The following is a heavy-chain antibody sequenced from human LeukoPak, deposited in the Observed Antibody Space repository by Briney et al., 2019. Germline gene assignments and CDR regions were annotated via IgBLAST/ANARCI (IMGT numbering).Heavy chain of an antibody. V-gene: IGHV4-34*01. D-gene: IGHD3-22*01. Sequence: SETLSLTCTVSGGSISSYYWSWIRQPPGKGLEWIGEINHSGSTNYNPSLKSRVTISVDTSKNQFSLKLSSVTAADTAVYYCARGPYYYDSSGSPADAFDIWGQGTMVTVSS. CDR2: INHSGST. J-gene: IGHJ3*02. CDR1: GGSISSYY. CDR3: ARGPYYYDSSGSPADAFDI.